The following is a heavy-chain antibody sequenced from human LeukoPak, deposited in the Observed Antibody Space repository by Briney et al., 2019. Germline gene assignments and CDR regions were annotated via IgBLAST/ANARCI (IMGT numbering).Heavy chain of an antibody. CDR2: IANTGGNT. D-gene: IGHD6-13*01. Sequence: GGSLRLSCVASGFTFSSYGMNWVRQAPGKGLQWVSSIANTGGNTYYADSVRGRSTISRDNSKNTLYLQMNSLRDEDTAVYYCAKGGIGAAGRRIDCWGQGTPVTVSS. V-gene: IGHV3-23*01. CDR1: GFTFSSYG. CDR3: AKGGIGAAGRRIDC. J-gene: IGHJ4*02.